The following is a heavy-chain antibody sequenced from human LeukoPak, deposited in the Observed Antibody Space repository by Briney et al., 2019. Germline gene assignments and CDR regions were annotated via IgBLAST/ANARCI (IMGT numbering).Heavy chain of an antibody. CDR2: ISTYNGNT. V-gene: IGHV1-18*01. CDR3: ARECGVCSGGSCLLGWFDP. Sequence: ASVKVSCKASGYTFSSYGISWVRQAPGQGLEWMGWISTYNGNTNYAQKLQGRVTMTTDTSTSTAYMELRSLRSDDTAVYYGARECGVCSGGSCLLGWFDPWGQGTLVTVSS. CDR1: GYTFSSYG. D-gene: IGHD2-15*01. J-gene: IGHJ5*02.